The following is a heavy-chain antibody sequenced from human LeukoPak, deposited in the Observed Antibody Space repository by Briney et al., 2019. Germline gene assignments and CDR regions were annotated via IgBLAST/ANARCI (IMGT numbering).Heavy chain of an antibody. CDR3: ASVRYRLAETYIDY. J-gene: IGHJ4*02. CDR2: ISWDGGST. CDR1: GFTFDDYA. V-gene: IGHV3-43D*03. Sequence: GGSLRLSCAASGFTFDDYAMDWVRQAPGKGLEWVSLISWDGGSTYYADSGKGRFTISRDNSKNSLYLQMNSLRAEDTAVYYCASVRYRLAETYIDYWGQGPLVTVSS. D-gene: IGHD3-16*01.